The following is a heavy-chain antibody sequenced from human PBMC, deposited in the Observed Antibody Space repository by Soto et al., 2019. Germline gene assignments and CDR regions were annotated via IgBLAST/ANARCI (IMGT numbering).Heavy chain of an antibody. CDR1: GGSVSSGSYY. D-gene: IGHD2-2*01. CDR2: IYYSGST. CDR3: ARSASGVVVPAAMQGPFDY. Sequence: QVQLQESGPGLVKPSETLSLACTVSGGSVSSGSYYWSWIRQPPGKGLEWIGYIYYSGSTNYNPSLKSRVTISVDRSKNQFSLKLSSVTAADTAVYYCARSASGVVVPAAMQGPFDYWGQVTLVTVSS. V-gene: IGHV4-61*01. J-gene: IGHJ4*02.